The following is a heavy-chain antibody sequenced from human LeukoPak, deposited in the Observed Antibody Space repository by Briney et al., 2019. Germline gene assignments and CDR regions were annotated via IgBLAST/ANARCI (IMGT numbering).Heavy chain of an antibody. CDR3: ARHPKHYYYDSSGPFGY. Sequence: PSETLSLTFTVSGGSISSSSYNWGGIRQPQGKGWEWSVSIYYSGSTYYNPSLKSRVTISVDTSKNPFSLKLSSVPAADTAVYYCARHPKHYYYDSSGPFGYWGQGTLVTVSS. D-gene: IGHD3-22*01. CDR2: IYYSGST. V-gene: IGHV4-39*01. J-gene: IGHJ4*02. CDR1: GGSISSSSYN.